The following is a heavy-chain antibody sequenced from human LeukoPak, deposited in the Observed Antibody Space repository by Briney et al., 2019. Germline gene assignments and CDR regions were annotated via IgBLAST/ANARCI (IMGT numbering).Heavy chain of an antibody. Sequence: GGSLRLSCAASGFTFSSHWMTWVRQAPGKGLEWVSYISGGSDYIFYTDSVKGRFTISRDNAKKSLYLQLNSLRVEDTAVYYCARWGLGPSFDYWGQGTRVTVSS. CDR2: ISGGSDYI. CDR3: ARWGLGPSFDY. J-gene: IGHJ4*02. D-gene: IGHD1-26*01. CDR1: GFTFSSHW. V-gene: IGHV3-21*01.